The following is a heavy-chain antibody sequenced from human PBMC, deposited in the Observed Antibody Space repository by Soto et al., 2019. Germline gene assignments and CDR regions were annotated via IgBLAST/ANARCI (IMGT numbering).Heavy chain of an antibody. CDR2: ISYDGNTK. CDR1: GFIFSKYG. J-gene: IGHJ6*02. V-gene: IGHV3-30*18. D-gene: IGHD1-26*01. CDR3: ANGGEGRIEDNYYYGLDV. Sequence: GGSLRLSCVASGFIFSKYGMHWVRQAPGKGLEWVAFISYDGNTKYYGDSVKGRFTISRDNSKNKMYLQMNRLRGEDTAVFYCANGGEGRIEDNYYYGLDVWGPGTTVTVPS.